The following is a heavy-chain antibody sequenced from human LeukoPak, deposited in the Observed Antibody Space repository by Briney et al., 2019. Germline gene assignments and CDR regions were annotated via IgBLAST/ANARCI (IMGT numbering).Heavy chain of an antibody. CDR2: IYTREST. D-gene: IGHD2-21*01. V-gene: IGHV4-61*02. Sequence: SETLSLTCTVSGGSISSGSYYWSWIRQPAGKGLEWIGRIYTRESTNYNPSLKSRVTISVDTSKNQFSLKLSSVTAADTAVYYCARIARSGYYYYMDVWGKGTTVTISS. J-gene: IGHJ6*03. CDR3: ARIARSGYYYYMDV. CDR1: GGSISSGSYY.